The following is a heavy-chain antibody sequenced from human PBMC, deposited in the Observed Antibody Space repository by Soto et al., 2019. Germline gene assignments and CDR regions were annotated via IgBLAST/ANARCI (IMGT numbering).Heavy chain of an antibody. CDR1: GGSISSGGYY. J-gene: IGHJ6*02. CDR3: AGHSSDYYYYGMDV. D-gene: IGHD6-25*01. Sequence: SETLSLTCTVSGGSISSGGYYWSWIRQHPGKGLEWIGYIYYSGSTYYNPSLKSRVTISVDTSKNQFSLKLSSVTAADTAVYYCAGHSSDYYYYGMDVWGQGTTVTVSS. CDR2: IYYSGST. V-gene: IGHV4-31*03.